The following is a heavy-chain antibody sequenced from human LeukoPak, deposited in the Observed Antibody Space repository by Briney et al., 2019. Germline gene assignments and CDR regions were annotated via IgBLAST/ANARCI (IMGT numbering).Heavy chain of an antibody. CDR1: GGTFSSYT. D-gene: IGHD3-22*01. J-gene: IGHJ3*02. Sequence: ASVKVSCKASGGTFSSYTISWVRQAPGQGPEWMGRIIPILGIANYAQKFQGRVTITADKSTSTAYMELSSLRSEDTAVYYCARALPGRITMIVVGGGAFDIWGQGTMITVSS. CDR3: ARALPGRITMIVVGGGAFDI. CDR2: IIPILGIA. V-gene: IGHV1-69*02.